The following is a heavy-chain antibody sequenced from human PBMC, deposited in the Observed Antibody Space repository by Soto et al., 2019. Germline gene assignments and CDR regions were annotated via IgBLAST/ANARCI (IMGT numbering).Heavy chain of an antibody. D-gene: IGHD2-15*01. J-gene: IGHJ1*01. CDR1: GLSFSSFA. V-gene: IGHV3-23*01. Sequence: PGGSLRLSCAASGLSFSSFAMSWVRQAPGKGLEWVSAFSGSSGRTFYAGSVKGRFTISRDNSMHTLYLQMNSLRAEDTAVYYCAHYCPGGSCYQGFQHWGQGTLVTVSS. CDR2: FSGSSGRT. CDR3: AHYCPGGSCYQGFQH.